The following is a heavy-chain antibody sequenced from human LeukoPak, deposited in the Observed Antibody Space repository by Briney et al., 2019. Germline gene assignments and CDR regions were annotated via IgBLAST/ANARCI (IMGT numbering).Heavy chain of an antibody. Sequence: SETLSLTCTVSGGSISSYYWSWIRRPPGKGLEWIGYIYYSGSTNYNPSPKSRVTISVDTSKNQFSLKLSSVTAADTAVHYCARQRRYYYYYYYMDVWGKGTTVTVSS. CDR2: IYYSGST. CDR1: GGSISSYY. CDR3: ARQRRYYYYYYYMDV. J-gene: IGHJ6*03. V-gene: IGHV4-59*08.